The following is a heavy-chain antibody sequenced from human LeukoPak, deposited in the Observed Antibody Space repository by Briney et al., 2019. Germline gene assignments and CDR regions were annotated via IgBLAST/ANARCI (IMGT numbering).Heavy chain of an antibody. D-gene: IGHD6-13*01. J-gene: IGHJ4*02. CDR2: MNPNSGNT. Sequence: ASVKVSRKASGYTFTSYDINWMRQATGQGLEWMGWMNPNSGNTGYAQKFQGRITMTRNTSISTAYMELSSLTSEDTAVYYCARIAAAGNRRLNYWGQGTLVTVSS. V-gene: IGHV1-8*01. CDR1: GYTFTSYD. CDR3: ARIAAAGNRRLNY.